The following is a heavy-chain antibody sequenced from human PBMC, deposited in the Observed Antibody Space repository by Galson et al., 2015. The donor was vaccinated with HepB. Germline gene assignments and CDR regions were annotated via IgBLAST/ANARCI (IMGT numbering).Heavy chain of an antibody. CDR3: ARARVAAAVFGSRDAFDI. CDR2: IIPILGIA. V-gene: IGHV1-69*02. CDR1: GGTFSSYT. D-gene: IGHD6-13*01. J-gene: IGHJ3*02. Sequence: SVKVSCKASGGTFSSYTISWVRQAPGQGLEWMGRIIPILGIANYTQKFQGRVTITADKSTSTAYMELSSLRSEDTAVYYCARARVAAAVFGSRDAFDIWGQGTMVTVSS.